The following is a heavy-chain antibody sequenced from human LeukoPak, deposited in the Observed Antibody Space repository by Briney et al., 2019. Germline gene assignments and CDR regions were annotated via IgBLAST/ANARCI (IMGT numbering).Heavy chain of an antibody. CDR2: MNPNSGNT. V-gene: IGHV1-8*01. CDR3: ARGYCSSTSCYGHNWFDP. D-gene: IGHD2-2*01. Sequence: GASVKVSCKASGYTFTSYDINWVRQATGQGLEWMRWMNPNSGNTGYAQKFQGRVTMTRNTSISTAYMELSSLRSEDTAVYYCARGYCSSTSCYGHNWFDPWGQRTPVAVSS. J-gene: IGHJ5*02. CDR1: GYTFTSYD.